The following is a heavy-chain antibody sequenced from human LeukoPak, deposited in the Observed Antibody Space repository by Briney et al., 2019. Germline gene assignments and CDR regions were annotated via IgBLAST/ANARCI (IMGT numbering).Heavy chain of an antibody. CDR1: GGSISRSTYY. CDR2: IYYSGST. D-gene: IGHD3-16*02. Sequence: SETLSLTCTVSGGSISRSTYYWGWIRQPPGKGLEWIVTIYYSGSTYSHASLKTRVSISVDTSKNQFSLKLSSVTAADTAVYYCARRGVWGSYRYKPWGQGTLVTVSS. CDR3: ARRGVWGSYRYKP. J-gene: IGHJ5*02. V-gene: IGHV4-39*07.